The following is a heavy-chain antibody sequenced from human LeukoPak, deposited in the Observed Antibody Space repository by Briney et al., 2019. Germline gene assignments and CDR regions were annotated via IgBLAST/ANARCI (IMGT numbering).Heavy chain of an antibody. V-gene: IGHV1-69*01. J-gene: IGHJ3*02. CDR1: GGTFSSYA. CDR3: ARDPVGAFDI. Sequence: GSSVKVSCKASGGTFSSYAISWVRQAPGQGLEWMGGIIPIFGTANYAQKFQGRVTIAADESTSTAYMELSSLRSEDTAVYYCARDPVGAFDIWGQGTMVTVSS. CDR2: IIPIFGTA.